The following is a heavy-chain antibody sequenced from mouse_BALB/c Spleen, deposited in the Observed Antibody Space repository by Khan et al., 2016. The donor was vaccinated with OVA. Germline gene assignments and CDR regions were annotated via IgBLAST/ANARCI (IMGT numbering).Heavy chain of an antibody. CDR3: AKPFYAHYYAMDY. V-gene: IGHV2-6-5*01. CDR1: GFSLTDYG. CDR2: IWGGGST. J-gene: IGHJ4*01. D-gene: IGHD2-10*01. Sequence: QVQLKESGPGLVAPSQSLSITCTVSGFSLTDYGVNWIRQPPGKGLEWLGIIWGGGSTHYNSALKSRMIISKDNSKNQVFLKMNSLQTADTAMYYCAKPFYAHYYAMDYWGQGTSVTVSS.